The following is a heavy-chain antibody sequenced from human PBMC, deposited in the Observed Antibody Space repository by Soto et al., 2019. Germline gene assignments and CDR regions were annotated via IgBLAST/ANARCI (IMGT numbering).Heavy chain of an antibody. CDR3: VRLGSSGWYQGSYFDY. D-gene: IGHD6-19*01. CDR1: GGSITRNNHY. V-gene: IGHV4-39*01. J-gene: IGHJ4*02. CDR2: ILYSGST. Sequence: QLQLQESGPGLVKPSETLSLTCIVSGGSITRNNHYWGWIRQSPGKGLEWIGSILYSGSTNYNPSLKSRVTLPVETSKNQFSLKMSSATAADTAVYYCVRLGSSGWYQGSYFDYWGQGTLVTVSA.